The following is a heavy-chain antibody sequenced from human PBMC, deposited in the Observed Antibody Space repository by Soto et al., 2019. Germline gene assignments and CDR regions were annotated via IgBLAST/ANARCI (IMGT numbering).Heavy chain of an antibody. J-gene: IGHJ6*03. D-gene: IGHD1-20*01. CDR3: AGRRNWNDVGYYYYYMDV. CDR1: GFTFSSYS. V-gene: IGHV3-21*01. CDR2: ISSSSSYI. Sequence: PGGSLRLSCAASGFTFSSYSMNWVRQAPGKGLEWVSSISSSSSYIYYADSVKGRFTISRDNAKNSLYLQMNSLRAEDTAVYYCAGRRNWNDVGYYYYYMDVWGKGTTVTVSS.